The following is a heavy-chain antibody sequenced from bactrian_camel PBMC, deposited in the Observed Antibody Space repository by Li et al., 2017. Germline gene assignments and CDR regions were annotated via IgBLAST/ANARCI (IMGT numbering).Heavy chain of an antibody. CDR2: IDNSGDKI. CDR1: GFTFSSYW. Sequence: HVQLVESGGGSVQSGGSLRLSCAASGFTFSSYWMYWVRQAPGKGLEWVSTIDNSGDKIYYADSVKGRFTISKDNAENTLYLQMNSLKPEDTAVYHCAADPRGSGYWGQGTQVTVS. D-gene: IGHD3*01. V-gene: IGHV3S1*01. CDR3: AADPRGSGY. J-gene: IGHJ4*01.